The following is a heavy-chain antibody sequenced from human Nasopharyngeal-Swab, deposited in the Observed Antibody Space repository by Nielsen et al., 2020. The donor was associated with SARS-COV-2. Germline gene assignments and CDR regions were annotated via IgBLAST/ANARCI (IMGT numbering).Heavy chain of an antibody. CDR3: ARQGRDGYNNDAFDI. J-gene: IGHJ3*02. D-gene: IGHD5-24*01. CDR2: IYYSGST. CDR1: GASINFYY. Sequence: SETLSRTCTVSGASINFYYWTWIRQPPGKGLEWFGHIYYSGSTNYNPSLKSRVTISADTSKNQFSLKLSSVTAADTAVYYCARQGRDGYNNDAFDIWGQGTMVTVSS. V-gene: IGHV4-59*08.